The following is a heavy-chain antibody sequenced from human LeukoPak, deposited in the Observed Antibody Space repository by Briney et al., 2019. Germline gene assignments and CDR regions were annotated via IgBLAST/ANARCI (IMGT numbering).Heavy chain of an antibody. CDR1: GGSISSYY. J-gene: IGHJ6*02. Sequence: SETLSLTCTVSGGSISSYYWSWIRQPAGKGLEWIGRIYTSGSTNYNPSLKSRDTMSVDTSKNQFSLKLSSVTAADTAVYYCARDSSEYYYYGMDVWGQGTTVTVSS. D-gene: IGHD2-2*01. CDR3: ARDSSEYYYYGMDV. CDR2: IYTSGST. V-gene: IGHV4-4*07.